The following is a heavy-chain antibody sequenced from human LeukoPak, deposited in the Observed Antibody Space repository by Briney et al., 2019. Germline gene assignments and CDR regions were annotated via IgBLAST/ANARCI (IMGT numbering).Heavy chain of an antibody. CDR1: GFTFSSYA. V-gene: IGHV3-23*01. D-gene: IGHD1-26*01. J-gene: IGHJ4*02. CDR3: ARASSGSYYFDY. Sequence: GGSLRLSCAASGFTFSSYAMSWVRQAPGKGLEWVSAISGSGGSTYYADSVKGRFTISRDNSKNTLYLQMNSLRAEDTAVYYCARASSGSYYFDYWGQGTLVTVSS. CDR2: ISGSGGST.